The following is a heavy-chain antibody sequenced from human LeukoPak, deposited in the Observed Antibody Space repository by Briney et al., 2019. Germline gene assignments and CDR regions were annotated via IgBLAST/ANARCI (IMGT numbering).Heavy chain of an antibody. CDR1: GYTFTDYF. Sequence: ASVKVSCKASGYTFTDYFMHWVRQAPGQGLEWMGWINPHSGGTNYAQKFQGGVTMTRDTSISTAYVELNRLRSDDTAVYYCARGGLPAFYYYMDVWGKGTTVTVSS. J-gene: IGHJ6*03. CDR3: ARGGLPAFYYYMDV. V-gene: IGHV1-2*02. CDR2: INPHSGGT. D-gene: IGHD1-26*01.